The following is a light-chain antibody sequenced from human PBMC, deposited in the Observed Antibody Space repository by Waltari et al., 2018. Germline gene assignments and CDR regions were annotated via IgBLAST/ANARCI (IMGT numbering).Light chain of an antibody. CDR3: MQTLLIPFT. Sequence: DIVMNQSPLSLPVTPGEPASLSCRSSQSLLHSNGYNYLNWYLQKPGQSPQLLIYLGSNRASGVPDRFSGSGSGTDFTLKISRVEAEDVGIYYCMQTLLIPFTFGPGTKVDIK. CDR1: QSLLHSNGYNY. J-gene: IGKJ3*01. CDR2: LGS. V-gene: IGKV2-28*01.